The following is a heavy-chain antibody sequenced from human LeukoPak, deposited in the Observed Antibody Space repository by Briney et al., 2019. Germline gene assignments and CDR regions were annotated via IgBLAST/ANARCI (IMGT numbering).Heavy chain of an antibody. Sequence: GGSLRLSCAASGFTFSSYWMSWVRQAPGKGLEWVANIKQDGSEKYYVDSVKGRFTISRDNAKNSLYLQMNSLRAEDTAVYYCARGGGGAVAGTSAYYYGMDVWGQGTTVTVSS. D-gene: IGHD6-19*01. J-gene: IGHJ6*02. V-gene: IGHV3-7*01. CDR1: GFTFSSYW. CDR2: IKQDGSEK. CDR3: ARGGGGAVAGTSAYYYGMDV.